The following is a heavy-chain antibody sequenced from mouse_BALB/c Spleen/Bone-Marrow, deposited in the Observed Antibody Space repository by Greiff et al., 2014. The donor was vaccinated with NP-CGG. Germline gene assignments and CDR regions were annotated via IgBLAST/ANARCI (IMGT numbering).Heavy chain of an antibody. J-gene: IGHJ3*01. D-gene: IGHD2-1*01. CDR1: GYTFTSYY. Sequence: VQLQQSGAELVKPGASVKLSCKASGYTFTSYYIYWVKQRPGQGLEWIGDINPSNGGTNFNEKFKSKATLTVDKSSSTAYMQLSSLTSEDSAVYYCTRSNGNWFAYWGQGTLVTVSA. CDR3: TRSNGNWFAY. V-gene: IGHV1-53*01. CDR2: INPSNGGT.